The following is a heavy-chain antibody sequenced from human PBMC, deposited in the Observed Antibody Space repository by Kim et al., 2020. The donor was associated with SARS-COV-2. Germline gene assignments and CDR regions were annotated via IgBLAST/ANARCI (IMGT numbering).Heavy chain of an antibody. Sequence: YNDYAVSVKSRITISPDTSKNQFSLQLNSVTPEDTAVYYCAKAHSGWRSFDYWGQGTLVTVSS. D-gene: IGHD6-19*01. J-gene: IGHJ4*02. V-gene: IGHV6-1*01. CDR2: YN. CDR3: AKAHSGWRSFDY.